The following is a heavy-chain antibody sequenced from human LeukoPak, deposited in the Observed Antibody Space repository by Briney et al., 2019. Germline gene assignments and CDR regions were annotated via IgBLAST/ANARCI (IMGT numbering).Heavy chain of an antibody. CDR2: IYTSGST. D-gene: IGHD3-16*02. CDR1: GGSISSYY. V-gene: IGHV4-4*07. J-gene: IGHJ4*02. CDR3: ASKRTYYDYVWGSYRPTNNIDY. Sequence: SETLSLTCTVSGGSISSYYWSWIRQPAGKGLEWIGRIYTSGSTNYNPSLKSRVTMSVDTSKNQFSLKLSSVTAADTAVYYCASKRTYYDYVWGSYRPTNNIDYWGQGTLVTVSS.